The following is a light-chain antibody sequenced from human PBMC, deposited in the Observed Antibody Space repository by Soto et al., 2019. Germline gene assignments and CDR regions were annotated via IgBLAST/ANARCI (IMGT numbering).Light chain of an antibody. CDR3: MQGTHWPLT. Sequence: DVVMTQSPLSLPVTLGQPASISCRSSQSLVYSDGNTYLSWFQQRPGQSPRRLIYKVSNRDSGVPDRFSGSGSGTDFTLKISTVEAEDVGLYYCMQGTHWPLTFXGGTQVDIK. V-gene: IGKV2-30*01. CDR2: KVS. J-gene: IGKJ4*01. CDR1: QSLVYSDGNTY.